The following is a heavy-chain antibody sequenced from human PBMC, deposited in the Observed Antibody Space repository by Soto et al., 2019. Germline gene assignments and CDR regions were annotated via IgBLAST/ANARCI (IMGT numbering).Heavy chain of an antibody. CDR3: VRTACVINNCSYRGVR. Sequence: ESGGGVVEPGRSLRLSCVASGFDFKTYGMHWVRQAPGKGLERVAVIGFDGTNIHYSDSVRGRFSISRDNSENTVSLQMNSLRVEDTALYYCVRTACVINNCSYRGVRWGQGTLVTV. CDR2: IGFDGTNI. J-gene: IGHJ4*02. V-gene: IGHV3-33*01. D-gene: IGHD1-20*01. CDR1: GFDFKTYG.